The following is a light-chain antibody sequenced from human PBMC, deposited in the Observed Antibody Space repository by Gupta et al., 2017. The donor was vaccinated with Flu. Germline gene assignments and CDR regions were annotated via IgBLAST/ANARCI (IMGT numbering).Light chain of an antibody. J-gene: IGKJ1*01. CDR3: QQYDYTPWT. V-gene: IGKV3-20*01. Sequence: EIVLTRSPGTLSLSPGESGTLSCRASESINAHFLAWFQQTPGQAPILLIFGASSRATGIPDRFSDSGSVTDFTLTINRLEPDDFAVYYCQQYDYTPWTFGQGTKVEVK. CDR2: GAS. CDR1: ESINAHF.